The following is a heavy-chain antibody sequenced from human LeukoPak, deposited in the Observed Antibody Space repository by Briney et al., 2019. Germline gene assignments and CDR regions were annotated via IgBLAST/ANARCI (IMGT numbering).Heavy chain of an antibody. CDR1: GGTFSEHA. CDR2: IIPILGTT. Sequence: ASVKVSCKASGGTFSEHAITWLRQAPGQGLEWMGRIIPILGTTYYAQNSQGRVTITADKSTSTVYMEVSSLRSEDTAVYYCARPSESGGSVFDPLRMDVWGQGTTATVSS. D-gene: IGHD3-9*01. V-gene: IGHV1-69*04. CDR3: ARPSESGGSVFDPLRMDV. J-gene: IGHJ6*02.